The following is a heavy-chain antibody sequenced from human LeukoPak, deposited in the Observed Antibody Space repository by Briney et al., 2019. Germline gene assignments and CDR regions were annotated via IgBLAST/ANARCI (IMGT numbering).Heavy chain of an antibody. CDR1: GFTFSSYS. CDR3: ARVLAGTIDY. CDR2: ISSSSSYI. Sequence: GGSLRLSCAASGFTFSSYSMNWIRQAPGKGLEWVSSISSSSSYIYYADSVKGRFTISRDNAKNSLYLQMNSLRAEDTAVYYCARVLAGTIDYWGQGTLVTVSS. J-gene: IGHJ4*02. V-gene: IGHV3-21*01. D-gene: IGHD6-19*01.